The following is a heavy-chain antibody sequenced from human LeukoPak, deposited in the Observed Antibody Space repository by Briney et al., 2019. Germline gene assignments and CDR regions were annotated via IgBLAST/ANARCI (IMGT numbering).Heavy chain of an antibody. CDR1: GYTFTSYG. CDR3: ARGINDFWSGYLEY. D-gene: IGHD3-3*01. J-gene: IGHJ4*02. Sequence: ASVKVSCKASGYTFTSYGISWVRQAPGQGLEWMGWISAYNGNTNYAQKLQGRVTMTTDTSTSTAYMELRSLRSDDTAVYYCARGINDFWSGYLEYWGQGTLVTVSS. CDR2: ISAYNGNT. V-gene: IGHV1-18*01.